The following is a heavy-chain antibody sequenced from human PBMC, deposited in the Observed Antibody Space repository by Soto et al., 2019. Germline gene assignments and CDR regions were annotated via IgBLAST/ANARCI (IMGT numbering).Heavy chain of an antibody. Sequence: PSKTLSLTCVVSGGSLSDYFWSWIRQPPGMALEWIGEINHLGSINYNPSLKSRVTMSVDTSKNQFSLTLNSVTAADTATYYCARGGISHWAYFYYMDVWDRGTTVTVSS. CDR3: ARGGISHWAYFYYMDV. CDR2: INHLGSI. V-gene: IGHV4-34*01. J-gene: IGHJ6*03. D-gene: IGHD2-21*01. CDR1: GGSLSDYF.